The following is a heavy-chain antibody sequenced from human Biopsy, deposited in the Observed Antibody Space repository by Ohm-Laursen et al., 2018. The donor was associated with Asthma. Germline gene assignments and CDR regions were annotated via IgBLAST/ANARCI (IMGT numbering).Heavy chain of an antibody. D-gene: IGHD3-22*01. V-gene: IGHV3-11*01. CDR1: GFTVSDYH. CDR3: AKITTDRQKANNWFDP. Sequence: SLRLSCAASGFTVSDYHMSWIRQTPGRGLEWISYIGSRITDAIYYADSVKGRFTISRDNAKNSVFLQMNSLRAEDTGVYFCAKITTDRQKANNWFDPWGQGTLVTVSS. J-gene: IGHJ5*02. CDR2: IGSRITDAI.